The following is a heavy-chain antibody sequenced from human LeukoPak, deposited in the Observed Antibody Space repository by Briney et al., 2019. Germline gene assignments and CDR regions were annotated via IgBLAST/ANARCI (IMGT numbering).Heavy chain of an antibody. D-gene: IGHD1-26*01. CDR1: GYTFIRYG. CDR2: SSPYNGNT. V-gene: IGHV1-18*01. J-gene: IGHJ4*02. CDR3: AREESIGSYQFLHDY. Sequence: ASVKVSCKASGYTFIRYGISWVRQAPGQGLEWMGWSSPYNGNTKYLQKLQGRVTMTTDTSTSTAYMELRSLTSDDTAVYYCAREESIGSYQFLHDYWGQGTLVTVSS.